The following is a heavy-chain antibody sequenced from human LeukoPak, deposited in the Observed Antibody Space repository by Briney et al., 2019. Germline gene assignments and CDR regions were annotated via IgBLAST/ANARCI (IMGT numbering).Heavy chain of an antibody. CDR2: IFSGGGT. Sequence: GGSLRLSCAASGFTVSSNYMSWVRQVPGKGLEWVSVIFSGGGTYYADSVKGRFTISRDNFKNTLYLQMNSLRAEDTAVYYCARGGSTRIYYFDYWGQGTLVTVSS. V-gene: IGHV3-53*01. CDR1: GFTVSSNY. J-gene: IGHJ4*02. CDR3: ARGGSTRIYYFDY.